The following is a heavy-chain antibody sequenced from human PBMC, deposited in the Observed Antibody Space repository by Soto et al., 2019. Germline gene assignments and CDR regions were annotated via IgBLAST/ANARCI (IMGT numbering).Heavy chain of an antibody. V-gene: IGHV1-69*06. CDR3: ARDRTDSGYYTNWLDP. Sequence: SVKVSCLASVGSFRSDAITWVRQAPGQGLEWVGRIIPIFGTTNYAQNLQGRVTISADKSTLTSYMELHSLTSDDTALYYCARDRTDSGYYTNWLDPWGQGTQVTVSS. CDR2: IIPIFGTT. CDR1: VGSFRSDA. J-gene: IGHJ5*02. D-gene: IGHD3-22*01.